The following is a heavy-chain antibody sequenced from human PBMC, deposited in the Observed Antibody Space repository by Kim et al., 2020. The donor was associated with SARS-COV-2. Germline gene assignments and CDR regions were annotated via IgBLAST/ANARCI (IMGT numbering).Heavy chain of an antibody. D-gene: IGHD4-17*01. V-gene: IGHV4-34*01. CDR2: INHSGST. Sequence: SETLSLTCAVYGGSFSGYYWSWIRQPPGKGLEWIGEINHSGSTNYNPSLKSRVTISVDTSKNQFSLKLSSVTAADTAVYYCARGRDYGAFDIWGQGTMVTVSS. CDR3: ARGRDYGAFDI. J-gene: IGHJ3*02. CDR1: GGSFSGYY.